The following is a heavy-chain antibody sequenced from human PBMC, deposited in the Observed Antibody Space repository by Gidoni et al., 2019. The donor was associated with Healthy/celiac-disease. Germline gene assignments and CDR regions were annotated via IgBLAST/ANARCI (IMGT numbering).Heavy chain of an antibody. V-gene: IGHV4-31*03. CDR3: ARGGLRFLEWSIYYYYGMDV. J-gene: IGHJ6*02. CDR2: IYYSGST. CDR1: GGSISSGGYY. Sequence: QVQLQESGPGLVKPSQTLSLTCTVSGGSISSGGYYWSWIRQHPGKGLEWIGYIYYSGSTYYNPSLKSRVTISVDTSKNQFSLKLSSVTAADTAVYYCARGGLRFLEWSIYYYYGMDVWGQGTTVTVSS. D-gene: IGHD3-3*01.